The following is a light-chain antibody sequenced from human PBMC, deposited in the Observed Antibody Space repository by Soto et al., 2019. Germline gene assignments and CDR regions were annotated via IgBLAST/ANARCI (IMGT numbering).Light chain of an antibody. J-gene: IGKJ1*01. CDR1: QSVSSN. V-gene: IGKV3-15*01. CDR3: HQSNNWPWT. Sequence: EIVMTQSPATLSVSPGERATLSCRASQSVSSNLAWYQQKPGQAPRLLIYGASTRATVIPARFSGSGSGTEFTITISSLKTDDFAIFLCHQSNNWPWTSGQVTMV. CDR2: GAS.